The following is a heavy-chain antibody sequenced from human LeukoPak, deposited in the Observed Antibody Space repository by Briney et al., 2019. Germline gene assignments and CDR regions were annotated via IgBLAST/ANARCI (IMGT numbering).Heavy chain of an antibody. J-gene: IGHJ6*02. CDR1: GFTFSSYW. V-gene: IGHV3-74*01. CDR3: AKDIRRGTMYYYYYGMDV. D-gene: IGHD4/OR15-4a*01. Sequence: GGSLRLSCAASGFTFSSYWMSWVRHAPGKGLMWISQINSDGSATSCADPVKGRCTISRDNAKNMLYLEMNSLRAEDTAVYYCAKDIRRGTMYYYYYGMDVWGQGTTVTVPS. CDR2: INSDGSAT.